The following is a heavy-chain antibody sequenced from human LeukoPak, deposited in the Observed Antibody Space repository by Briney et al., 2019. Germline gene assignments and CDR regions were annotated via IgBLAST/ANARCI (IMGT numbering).Heavy chain of an antibody. CDR1: GYTFTNYG. D-gene: IGHD3-10*01. V-gene: IGHV1-18*01. CDR2: ISAYNGDT. J-gene: IGHJ4*02. Sequence: ASVKVSCKASGYTFTNYGISWVRQAPGQGLEWMGWISAYNGDTNYAQKLQGRVTMTTDTSTSTASMELRSLRSDDTAVYYCARENLSGSPFDYWGQGTLVTVSS. CDR3: ARENLSGSPFDY.